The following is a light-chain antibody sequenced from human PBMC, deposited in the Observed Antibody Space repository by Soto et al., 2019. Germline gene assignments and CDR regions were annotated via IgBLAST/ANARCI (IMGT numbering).Light chain of an antibody. CDR3: QQYYSTPIT. J-gene: IGKJ5*01. Sequence: DIVMTQSPDSLAVSLGERATINCSSGRVVLSTSNNKNNLAWYQQKPGQPPKLLIYWASTRESGVPDRFSGSGSGTDFTLTISSLQAEDVAVYYCQQYYSTPITFGQGTRLEIK. CDR2: WAS. CDR1: RVVLSTSNNKNN. V-gene: IGKV4-1*01.